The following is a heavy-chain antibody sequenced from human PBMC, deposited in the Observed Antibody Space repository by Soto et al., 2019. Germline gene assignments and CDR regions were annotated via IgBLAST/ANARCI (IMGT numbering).Heavy chain of an antibody. D-gene: IGHD3-22*01. CDR3: ASEFITRRVFED. Sequence: QVQLVQSGAEVKKPGASVKVSCKASGYTFTSYNIDWVRQAPGQGLEWMGWISTYNGNTYYAQKLQGRVTMTTDTSTSTAYMELRSLRSDDTAVYFCASEFITRRVFEDWGQGTLVTVSS. V-gene: IGHV1-18*04. J-gene: IGHJ4*02. CDR2: ISTYNGNT. CDR1: GYTFTSYN.